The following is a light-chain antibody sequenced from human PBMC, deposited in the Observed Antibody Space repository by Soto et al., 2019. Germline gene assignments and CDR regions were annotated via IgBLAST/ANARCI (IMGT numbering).Light chain of an antibody. Sequence: QSALTQPASVSGSPGQSITISCTGTSSDAGSYNSVSWYQQHPGKAPKLMIYEGSKRPSGVSNRFSGSKSGNTASLTISGLQAEDEADYYCCSYAGSSTFGVVFGGGTKLTVL. CDR2: EGS. CDR1: SSDAGSYNS. J-gene: IGLJ2*01. CDR3: CSYAGSSTFGVV. V-gene: IGLV2-23*03.